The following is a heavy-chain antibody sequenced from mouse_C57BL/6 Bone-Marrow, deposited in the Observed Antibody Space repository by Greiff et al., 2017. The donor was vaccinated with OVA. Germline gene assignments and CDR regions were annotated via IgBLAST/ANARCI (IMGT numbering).Heavy chain of an antibody. D-gene: IGHD1-1*01. CDR3: ARRGYGSRYFDV. Sequence: EVMLVESGGGLVQPGGSLKLSCAASGFTFSAYGMAWVRQAPRKGPEGVAFISNLAYSIYYADTVTGRFNISRENAKNTLYLEMSSLRSEDTAMYYCARRGYGSRYFDVWGTGTTVTVSS. V-gene: IGHV5-15*01. CDR1: GFTFSAYG. CDR2: ISNLAYSI. J-gene: IGHJ1*03.